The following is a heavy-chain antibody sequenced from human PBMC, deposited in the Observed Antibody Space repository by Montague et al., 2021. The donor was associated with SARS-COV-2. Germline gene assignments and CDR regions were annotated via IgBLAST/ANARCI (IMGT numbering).Heavy chain of an antibody. CDR2: IYYSGST. Sequence: SETLSLTCTVSGGSISSSSYYWGWIRQPPGKGLEWIGCIYYSGSTYYNPSLKSRVTISVDTSKNQFSLKLSSVTAADTAVYYCARHVYDILTGYYTYWYFDLWGRGTLVTVSS. CDR1: GGSISSSSYY. V-gene: IGHV4-39*01. CDR3: ARHVYDILTGYYTYWYFDL. J-gene: IGHJ2*01. D-gene: IGHD3-9*01.